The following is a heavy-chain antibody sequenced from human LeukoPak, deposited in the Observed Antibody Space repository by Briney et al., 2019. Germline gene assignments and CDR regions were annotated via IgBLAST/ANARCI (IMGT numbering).Heavy chain of an antibody. D-gene: IGHD2/OR15-2a*01. J-gene: IGHJ5*02. CDR2: IYYSGDT. CDR1: GGSISSSSYY. V-gene: IGHV4-61*05. CDR3: SISKWFDP. Sequence: SETLSLTCTVPGGSISSSSYYWGWIRQPPGKGLEWIGYIYYSGDTAYNPSLRSRVTMSVDTSKNQFSLQLRSMTTADTAVYGASISKWFDPWGQGTQVIVSP.